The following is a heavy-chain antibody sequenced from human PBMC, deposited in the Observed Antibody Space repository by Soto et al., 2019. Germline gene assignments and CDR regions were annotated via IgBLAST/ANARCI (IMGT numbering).Heavy chain of an antibody. V-gene: IGHV3-11*01. J-gene: IGHJ2*01. Sequence: GGSLRLPCAASGFTFSDYYMSWIRQAPGKGLEWVSYISTSASTIYYADSVKGRFTISRDNAKNSLFLQMNSLRAEDTAVYYCARTLRYGLFDLWGRGTLVTVSS. CDR3: ARTLRYGLFDL. CDR1: GFTFSDYY. D-gene: IGHD3-9*01. CDR2: ISTSASTI.